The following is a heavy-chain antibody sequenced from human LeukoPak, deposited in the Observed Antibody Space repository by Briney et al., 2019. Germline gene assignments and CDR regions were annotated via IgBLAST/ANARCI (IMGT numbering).Heavy chain of an antibody. CDR3: ATSSREGEDSSGWASFDY. Sequence: GGSLRLSCAVSGFSFDDYAMHWVRHAPGEGLGWVSGISWNSGSIGYAESVKGRFTISRDNAKNSLYLQMNSLRAEDTALYYCATSSREGEDSSGWASFDYWGQGTLATVSS. CDR2: ISWNSGSI. V-gene: IGHV3-9*01. D-gene: IGHD6-19*01. J-gene: IGHJ4*02. CDR1: GFSFDDYA.